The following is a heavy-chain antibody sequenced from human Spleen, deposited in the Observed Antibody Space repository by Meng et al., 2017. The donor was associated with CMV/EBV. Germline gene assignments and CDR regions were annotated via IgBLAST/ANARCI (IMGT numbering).Heavy chain of an antibody. J-gene: IGHJ6*02. CDR1: GYTFTSYG. Sequence: ASVKVSCKASGYTFTSYGVSWVRQAPGQGLEWMGWISAYNGNTNYAQKLQGRVTITTDESTSTAYMELSSLRSEDTAVYYCARDWNYDILTGYTRAYYYYGMDVWGQGTTVTVSS. CDR3: ARDWNYDILTGYTRAYYYYGMDV. V-gene: IGHV1-18*01. CDR2: ISAYNGNT. D-gene: IGHD3-9*01.